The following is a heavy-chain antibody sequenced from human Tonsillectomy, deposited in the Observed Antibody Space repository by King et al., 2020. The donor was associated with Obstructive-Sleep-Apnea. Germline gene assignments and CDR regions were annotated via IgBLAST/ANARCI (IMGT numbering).Heavy chain of an antibody. D-gene: IGHD6-19*01. J-gene: IGHJ3*02. CDR1: GFTFSSYA. Sequence: VQLVESGGGLVQPGGSLRLSCAASGFTFSSYAISWVRQAPGKGLEWVSAIGGSGSSTYYADSVKVRFTISRDNSKNTLYLQMNSLRAEDTALYYCAKEQSTVGGNGAFDIWGQGTMVTVSS. CDR2: IGGSGSST. CDR3: AKEQSTVGGNGAFDI. V-gene: IGHV3-23*04.